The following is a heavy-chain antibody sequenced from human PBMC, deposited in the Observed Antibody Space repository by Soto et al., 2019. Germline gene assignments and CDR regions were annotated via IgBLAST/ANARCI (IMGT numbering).Heavy chain of an antibody. CDR1: GGTFSRYA. D-gene: IGHD3-22*01. V-gene: IGHV1-69*13. CDR3: VKDNGGYYDSSGNFEY. Sequence: SVKVSCKASGGTFSRYAISCVRRSRVQGREWMGGIIPIFGTANYAQKFQGRVTITADESTSTAYMELSSLRPEDTAFYYCVKDNGGYYDSSGNFEYWGQGTLVTVSS. J-gene: IGHJ4*02. CDR2: IIPIFGTA.